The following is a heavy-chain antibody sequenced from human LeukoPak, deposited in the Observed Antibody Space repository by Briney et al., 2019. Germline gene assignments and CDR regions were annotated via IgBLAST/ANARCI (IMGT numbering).Heavy chain of an antibody. V-gene: IGHV4-34*01. CDR2: INHSGST. CDR1: GGSFSGYY. J-gene: IGHJ4*02. Sequence: PSETLSLTCAVYGGSFSGYYWSWIRQPPGKGLEWIGEINHSGSTNHNPSLKSRVTISVDTSKNQFSLKLSSVTAADTAVYYCARGSGYSYRFFDYWGQGTLVTVSS. D-gene: IGHD5-18*01. CDR3: ARGSGYSYRFFDY.